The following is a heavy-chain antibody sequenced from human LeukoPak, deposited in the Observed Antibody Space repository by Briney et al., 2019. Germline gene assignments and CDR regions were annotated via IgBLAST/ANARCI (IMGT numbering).Heavy chain of an antibody. J-gene: IGHJ4*02. V-gene: IGHV4-34*01. CDR2: INHSGST. CDR3: ARGQVRYSSGWYGGLFDY. Sequence: SETLSLTCAVYGGSFSGYYWSWIRQPPGKGLEWIGEINHSGSTNYNPSLKSRVTISVDTSKNQFSLKLSSVTAADTAVYHCARGQVRYSSGWYGGLFDYWGQGTLVTVSS. D-gene: IGHD6-19*01. CDR1: GGSFSGYY.